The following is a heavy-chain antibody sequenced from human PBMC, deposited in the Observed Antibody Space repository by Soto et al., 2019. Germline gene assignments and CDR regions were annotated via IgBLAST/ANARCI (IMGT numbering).Heavy chain of an antibody. Sequence: QLHLEQRGAGLLKPSETLSLTCDVYGGSFSGYYWSWIRQAPGKGLEWIVEINHSGSPNYNPSLQGRVSVYVDTSKTHFSLQLSTVTAADTAMYYCATFPPEGRTATSRGDDAFDFWGQGTLVTVSS. CDR2: INHSGSP. J-gene: IGHJ3*01. CDR3: ATFPPEGRTATSRGDDAFDF. CDR1: GGSFSGYY. D-gene: IGHD3-10*01. V-gene: IGHV4-34*02.